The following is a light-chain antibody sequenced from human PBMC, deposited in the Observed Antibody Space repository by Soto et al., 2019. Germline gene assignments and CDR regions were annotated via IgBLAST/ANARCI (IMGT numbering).Light chain of an antibody. CDR3: QQSHYKFPLT. CDR1: QSIKIY. CDR2: ASS. Sequence: DIQMTQSPSFLSASVGDRVTIHCRTTQSIKIYLNLYHEIPGKAPELLIFASSTLHNRVPSRFSSSGVGTHFILTISNLQPEDFGTYYCQQSHYKFPLTFGGGTKVDIK. V-gene: IGKV1-39*01. J-gene: IGKJ4*02.